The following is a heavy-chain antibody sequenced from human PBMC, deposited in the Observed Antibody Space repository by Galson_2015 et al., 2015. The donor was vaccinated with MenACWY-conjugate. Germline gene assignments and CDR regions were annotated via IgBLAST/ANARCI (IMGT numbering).Heavy chain of an antibody. CDR2: INPSGGNT. Sequence: SVKVSCKASGYTLTSYYIHWARQAPGLGLEWMGIINPSGGNTNYAQKFQGRVTMTRDTSTSTVYMELNSLRSEDTAVYYCARDSFWVSQDPFDYWGQGTLVTVSS. D-gene: IGHD6-13*01. V-gene: IGHV1-46*01. CDR1: GYTLTSYY. CDR3: ARDSFWVSQDPFDY. J-gene: IGHJ4*02.